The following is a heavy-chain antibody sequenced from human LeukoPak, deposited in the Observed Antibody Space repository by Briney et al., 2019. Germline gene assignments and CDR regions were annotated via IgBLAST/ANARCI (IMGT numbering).Heavy chain of an antibody. CDR2: ICDAGAGT. V-gene: IGHV3-23*01. CDR1: GFTFSSYG. CDR3: TKNIGGSCYLPPDY. Sequence: PGGSLRLSCEASGFTFSSYGMTWVRQAPGEGLDWVSTICDAGAGTYYADSVKGRFTISRDNSNNRLFLQINSLRAEDTAVYYCTKNIGGSCYLPPDYWGRGTQVIVSS. D-gene: IGHD2-15*01. J-gene: IGHJ4*02.